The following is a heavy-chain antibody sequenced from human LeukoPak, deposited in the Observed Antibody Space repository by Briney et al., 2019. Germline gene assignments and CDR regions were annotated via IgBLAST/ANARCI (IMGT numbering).Heavy chain of an antibody. J-gene: IGHJ4*02. D-gene: IGHD1-26*01. CDR2: INNDGSDT. Sequence: GGCLRLSCAASGFTFSTFWMHWVRQAPGKGLMWVSQINNDGSDTKYADSVKGRFTISRDNAKNTLYLQMNSLRAEDTAVYYCARDPLLWELPSDYWGQGTLVTVSS. CDR1: GFTFSTFW. V-gene: IGHV3-74*01. CDR3: ARDPLLWELPSDY.